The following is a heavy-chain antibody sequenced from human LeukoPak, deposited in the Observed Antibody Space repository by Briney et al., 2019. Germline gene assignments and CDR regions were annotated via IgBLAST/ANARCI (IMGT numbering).Heavy chain of an antibody. V-gene: IGHV4-30-4*08. CDR3: ARVSGQQLYFY. D-gene: IGHD6-13*01. CDR1: GGSISSGDYY. J-gene: IGHJ4*02. CDR2: IYYSGST. Sequence: SETLSLTCTVSGGSISSGDYYWSWIRQPPGKGLEWIGYIYYSGSTYYNPSLKSRVTISVDTSKNQFSLKLSSVTAADTAVFYCARVSGQQLYFYWGQGTLVTVSS.